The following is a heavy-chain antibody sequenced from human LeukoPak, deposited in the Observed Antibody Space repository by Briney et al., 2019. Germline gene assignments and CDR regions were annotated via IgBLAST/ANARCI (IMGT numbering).Heavy chain of an antibody. CDR3: ARGIITGVDYLDY. CDR1: GFTFSTYW. V-gene: IGHV3-7*01. Sequence: AGGSLRPSCAASGFTFSTYWMTWVRQAPGKGLEWVANIKQDGSEKYYVDSVKGRFTISRDNANNSLYLQMNSLRAEDTAVYYCARGIITGVDYLDYWGQGTLVTVSS. D-gene: IGHD7-27*01. CDR2: IKQDGSEK. J-gene: IGHJ4*02.